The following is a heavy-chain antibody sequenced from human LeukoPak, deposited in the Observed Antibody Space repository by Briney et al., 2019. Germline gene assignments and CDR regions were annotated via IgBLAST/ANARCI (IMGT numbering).Heavy chain of an antibody. Sequence: PGGSLRLSCTTSGFTFADYAMTWVRQAPGKGLESVGSIRSEAYGGTAEYAASVKGRFTISRHDSKSIAYLQMNSLKTEDTAVYYCTRAVYCSGGSCSFDPWGQGTLVTVSS. D-gene: IGHD2-15*01. CDR3: TRAVYCSGGSCSFDP. CDR1: GFTFADYA. J-gene: IGHJ5*02. CDR2: IRSEAYGGTA. V-gene: IGHV3-49*04.